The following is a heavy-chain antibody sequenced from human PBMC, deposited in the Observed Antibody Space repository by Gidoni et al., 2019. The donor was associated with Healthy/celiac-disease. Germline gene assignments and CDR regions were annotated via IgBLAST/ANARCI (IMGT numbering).Heavy chain of an antibody. CDR1: GSTFTSYD. CDR2: MNPNSGNT. Sequence: QVQLVQSGAEVKKPGVSVKFSCKASGSTFTSYDINWVRQATGQGLEWMGWMNPNSGNTGYAQKFQGRVTMTRNTSISTAYMELSSLRSEDTAVYYCARAVTMVRGAPGYWGQGTLVTVSS. CDR3: ARAVTMVRGAPGY. J-gene: IGHJ4*02. D-gene: IGHD3-10*01. V-gene: IGHV1-8*01.